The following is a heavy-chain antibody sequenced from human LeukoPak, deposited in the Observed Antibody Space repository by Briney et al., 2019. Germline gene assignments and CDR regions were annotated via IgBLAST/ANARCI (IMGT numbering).Heavy chain of an antibody. D-gene: IGHD6-19*01. CDR3: AREGRIAVAGLFDY. CDR2: IYYSGST. Sequence: SQTLSLTCTVSGGSISSGDYYWSWIRQPPGKGLEWIGYIYYSGSTYYNPSPKSRVTISVDTSKNQFSLKLSSVTAADTAVYYCAREGRIAVAGLFDYWGQGTLVTVSS. CDR1: GGSISSGDYY. J-gene: IGHJ4*02. V-gene: IGHV4-30-4*08.